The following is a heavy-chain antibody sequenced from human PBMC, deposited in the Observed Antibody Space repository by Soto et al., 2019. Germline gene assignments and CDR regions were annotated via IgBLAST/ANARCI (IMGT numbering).Heavy chain of an antibody. Sequence: QVQLVESGGGLVKPGGSLRLSCAASGFTFSDYYMSWIRQAPVKGLEWISYISGSGDIIYYADSMKGRFTISRDNAKNSLVLEMNSLRADDTATYYCARAYGSGVGAVNFWGQGTVVTVSS. V-gene: IGHV3-11*01. D-gene: IGHD2-2*03. CDR2: ISGSGDII. CDR1: GFTFSDYY. CDR3: ARAYGSGVGAVNF. J-gene: IGHJ3*01.